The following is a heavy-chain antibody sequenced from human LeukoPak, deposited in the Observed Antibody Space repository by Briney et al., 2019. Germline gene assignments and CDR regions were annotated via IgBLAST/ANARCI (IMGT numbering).Heavy chain of an antibody. Sequence: SETLSLTCAVYGGSFSGYYWSWIRQPPGKGLEWIGEINHSGSTNYNPSLKSRVTISVDTSKNQFSLKLSSVTAADTAVYYCARLRENCGGDCYFDYWGQGTLVTVSS. CDR1: GGSFSGYY. CDR2: INHSGST. J-gene: IGHJ4*02. V-gene: IGHV4-34*01. D-gene: IGHD2-21*01. CDR3: ARLRENCGGDCYFDY.